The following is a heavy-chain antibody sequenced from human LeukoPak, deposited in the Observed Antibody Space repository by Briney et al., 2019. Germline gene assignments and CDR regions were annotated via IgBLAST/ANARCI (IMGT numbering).Heavy chain of an antibody. CDR1: GFTFSSYS. Sequence: GGFLRLSCAASGFTFSSYSMNWVRQAPGKGLEWVSSISSSSSYIYYADSVKGRFTISRDNAKNSLYLQMNSLRAEDTAVYYCARDPFTTKWELTVWYYFDYWGQGTQVTVSS. CDR2: ISSSSSYI. V-gene: IGHV3-21*01. D-gene: IGHD1-26*01. J-gene: IGHJ4*02. CDR3: ARDPFTTKWELTVWYYFDY.